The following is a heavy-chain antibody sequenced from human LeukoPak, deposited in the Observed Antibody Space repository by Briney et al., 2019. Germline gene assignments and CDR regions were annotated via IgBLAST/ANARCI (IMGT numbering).Heavy chain of an antibody. V-gene: IGHV4-39*07. J-gene: IGHJ4*02. CDR1: GGSISITNYY. D-gene: IGHD6-19*01. CDR2: IYYDGST. Sequence: PSETLSLTCTVSGGSISITNYYWGWIRQPPGKGLEWIGNIYYDGSTYYNPSLKSRVTISVDTSKNQFSLKLSSVTAADTAVYYCARSGSPVSDFDYWGQGTLVTVSS. CDR3: ARSGSPVSDFDY.